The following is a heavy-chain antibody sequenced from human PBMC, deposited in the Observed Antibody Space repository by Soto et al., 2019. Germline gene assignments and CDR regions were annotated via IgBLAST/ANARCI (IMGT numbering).Heavy chain of an antibody. CDR3: ARHGIVTGINDYGMDV. J-gene: IGHJ6*02. Sequence: GESLKISCKGSRYTFASYWIGWVRQMPGKGLEWMGIIYPGDSDTRYSPSFQGQVTISADKSISTAYLQWSSLKASDTAMYYCARHGIVTGINDYGMDVWGQGTTVTVSS. D-gene: IGHD3-9*01. CDR1: RYTFASYW. V-gene: IGHV5-51*01. CDR2: IYPGDSDT.